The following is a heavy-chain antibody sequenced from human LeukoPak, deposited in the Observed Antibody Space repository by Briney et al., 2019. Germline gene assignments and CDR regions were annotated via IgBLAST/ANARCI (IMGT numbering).Heavy chain of an antibody. J-gene: IGHJ4*02. V-gene: IGHV3-21*01. CDR2: ISSSSSNI. D-gene: IGHD2-21*02. CDR3: ARIIGDRGGFDY. CDR1: GFTFSDYS. Sequence: GGSLRLSCAASGFTFSDYSMNWVRQAPGKGLEWVSYISSSSSNIYYADSVKGRFTISRDNAKNSLYLQMNSLRTEDTAVYYCARIIGDRGGFDYWGQGTLVTVSS.